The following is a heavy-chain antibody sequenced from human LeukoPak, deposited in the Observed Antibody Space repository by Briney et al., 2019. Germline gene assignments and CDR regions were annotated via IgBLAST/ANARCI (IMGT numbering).Heavy chain of an antibody. J-gene: IGHJ4*02. Sequence: SETLSLTCTVSGGSISSYYWTWIRQPPGEGLEWIGYIHYTGSTNYNPSLKSRVTISLDTSKNQFSLKLGSVTAADTAVYYCARGSPTPDYWGQGTLVTVSS. V-gene: IGHV4-59*01. CDR3: ARGSPTPDY. D-gene: IGHD1-26*01. CDR1: GGSISSYY. CDR2: IHYTGST.